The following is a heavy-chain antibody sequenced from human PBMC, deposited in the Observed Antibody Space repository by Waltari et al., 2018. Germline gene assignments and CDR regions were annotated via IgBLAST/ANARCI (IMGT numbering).Heavy chain of an antibody. CDR1: GFTFSSYG. J-gene: IGHJ4*02. V-gene: IGHV3-30*18. CDR2: ISYDGSNK. D-gene: IGHD3-3*01. Sequence: QVQLVAAGGGVVQPGRSLRLSCAASGFTFSSYGMHWVRQAPGKGLEWVAVISYDGSNKYYADSVKGRFTISRDNSKNTLYLQMNSLRAEDTAVYYCAKGSGDFDYWGQGTLVTVSS. CDR3: AKGSGDFDY.